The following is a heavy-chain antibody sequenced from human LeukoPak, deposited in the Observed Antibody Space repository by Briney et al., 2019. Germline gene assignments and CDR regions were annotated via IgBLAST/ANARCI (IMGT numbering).Heavy chain of an antibody. CDR3: ASDRLRFFDWCY. CDR2: IYYSGST. J-gene: IGHJ4*02. D-gene: IGHD3-9*01. Sequence: SETLSLTCAVSGGSMNSSTWWSWVRQPPGKGLEWIGSIYYSGSTYYNPSLKSRVTISVDTSKNQFSLKLSSVTAADTAVYYCASDRLRFFDWCYWGQGTLVTVSS. V-gene: IGHV4-39*01. CDR1: GGSMNSSTW.